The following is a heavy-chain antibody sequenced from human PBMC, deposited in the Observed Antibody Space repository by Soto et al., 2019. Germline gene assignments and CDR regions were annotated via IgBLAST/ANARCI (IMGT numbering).Heavy chain of an antibody. Sequence: SETLSLTCTVSGGSMSSHYWTWLRQPPGKGLEWIGYISYSGSTYYNPSLKSRVTISADTSRNQFSLKLSSVIAADTAVYYCARADPDASVGYWGQGSLVTFSS. J-gene: IGHJ4*02. D-gene: IGHD3-16*01. CDR2: ISYSGST. V-gene: IGHV4-59*11. CDR3: ARADPDASVGY. CDR1: GGSMSSHY.